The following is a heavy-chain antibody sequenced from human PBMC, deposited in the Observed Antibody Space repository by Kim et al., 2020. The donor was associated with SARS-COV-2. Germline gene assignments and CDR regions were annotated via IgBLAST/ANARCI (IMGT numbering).Heavy chain of an antibody. V-gene: IGHV3-33*08. CDR2: IWYDGSNK. Sequence: GGSLRLSCAASGFTFSSYGMHWVRQAPGKGLEWVAVIWYDGSNKYYADSVKGRFTISRDNSKNTLYLQMNSLRAEDTAVYYCARDNCVGYDYVWGSYRYFYYGMDVWGQGTTVTVSS. CDR1: GFTFSSYG. D-gene: IGHD3-16*02. J-gene: IGHJ6*02. CDR3: ARDNCVGYDYVWGSYRYFYYGMDV.